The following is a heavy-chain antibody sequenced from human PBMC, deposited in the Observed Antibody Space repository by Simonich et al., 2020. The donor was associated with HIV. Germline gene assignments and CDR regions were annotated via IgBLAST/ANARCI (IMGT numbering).Heavy chain of an antibody. Sequence: QVQLQQWGAGLLKPSETLSLTCAVYGGSFRGYYWSWIRQPPGKGLEWIGKINHSGTTHYNPSLKRRVTISVDTSKNQFSLNLNSVTAADTAVYYCARHPTIFGMGYYYYMDVWGKGTTVTVSS. V-gene: IGHV4-34*01. CDR2: INHSGTT. D-gene: IGHD3-3*01. J-gene: IGHJ6*03. CDR3: ARHPTIFGMGYYYYMDV. CDR1: GGSFRGYY.